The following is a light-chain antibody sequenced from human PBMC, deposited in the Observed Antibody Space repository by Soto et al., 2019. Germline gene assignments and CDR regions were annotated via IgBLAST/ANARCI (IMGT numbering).Light chain of an antibody. CDR3: SSYTSSSIDDV. CDR1: SSDVGGYNY. V-gene: IGLV2-14*01. Sequence: QSALTQPASVSGSPGQSITISCTGTSSDVGGYNYVSWYQQHPGKAPKLMIYEVSNRPSGVSNRVSGSKSGNTASLTISGRQAEDEADYYCSSYTSSSIDDVFGTGTKLTVL. J-gene: IGLJ1*01. CDR2: EVS.